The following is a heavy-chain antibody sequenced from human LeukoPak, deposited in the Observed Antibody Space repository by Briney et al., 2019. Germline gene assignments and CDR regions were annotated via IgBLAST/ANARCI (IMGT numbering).Heavy chain of an antibody. V-gene: IGHV1-69*04. D-gene: IGHD5-12*01. CDR1: GGTFSSYA. CDR2: IIPILGIA. CDR3: ARGRRGGYDSFDY. J-gene: IGHJ4*02. Sequence: ASVKVSCKASGGTFSSYAISWVRQAPGQGLEWMGRIIPILGIANYAQKFQGRVTVTADKSTSTAYMELSSLRSEDTAVYYCARGRRGGYDSFDYWGQGTLVTVSS.